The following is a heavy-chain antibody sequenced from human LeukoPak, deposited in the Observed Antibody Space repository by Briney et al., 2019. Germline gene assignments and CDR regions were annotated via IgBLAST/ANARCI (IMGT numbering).Heavy chain of an antibody. CDR3: ARNGIIDAFDV. V-gene: IGHV4-38-2*02. Sequence: SETLSLTCTVSGYSISSGYYWGWIRQPPGKGLEWIGSIYHSGSTYYNPSLKSRVTISVDTSKSQFSLKLTSVTAADTAVYYCARNGIIDAFDVWGQGTLVIVSS. CDR2: IYHSGST. CDR1: GYSISSGYY. D-gene: IGHD1-26*01. J-gene: IGHJ3*01.